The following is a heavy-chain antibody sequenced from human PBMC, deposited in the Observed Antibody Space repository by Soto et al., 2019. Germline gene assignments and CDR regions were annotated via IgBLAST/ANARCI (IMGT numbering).Heavy chain of an antibody. CDR3: ARDRITIFGVAKGMDV. CDR1: GYTFTGYY. D-gene: IGHD3-3*01. CDR2: INPNSGGT. Sequence: QVQLVQSGAEVKKPGASVKLSCKASGYTFTGYYMHWVRQAPGQGLQWMGWINPNSGGTNYAQKFQGWVTMTRDTSISTAYMELSRLRSDGTAVYYCARDRITIFGVAKGMDVWGQGTTVTVSS. J-gene: IGHJ6*02. V-gene: IGHV1-2*04.